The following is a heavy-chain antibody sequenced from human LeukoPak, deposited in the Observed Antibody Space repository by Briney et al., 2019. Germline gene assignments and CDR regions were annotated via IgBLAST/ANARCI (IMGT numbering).Heavy chain of an antibody. D-gene: IGHD3-9*01. CDR1: GYTFTGYY. V-gene: IGHV1-2*02. J-gene: IGHJ3*02. Sequence: GASVKVSCKASGYTFTGYYMHWVRQAPGQGIEWMGWINPNSGSTNYAQKFQDRVTVTRATSVSTAYMELSSLRSDDTAVYYCARDVFPYYGLLPGPNEAFDIWGQGTRVTVSS. CDR3: ARDVFPYYGLLPGPNEAFDI. CDR2: INPNSGST.